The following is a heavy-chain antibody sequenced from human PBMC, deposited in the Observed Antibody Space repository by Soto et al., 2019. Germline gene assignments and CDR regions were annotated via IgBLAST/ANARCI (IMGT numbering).Heavy chain of an antibody. V-gene: IGHV3-11*05. D-gene: IGHD4-17*01. CDR2: ISSSSSYT. J-gene: IGHJ6*02. CDR1: GFTFRAYS. CDR3: ARGTTVVTNYYYYYGMDV. Sequence: GGSLSLFSAASGFTFRAYSTDSIRQAPGKGAAWVSYISSSSSYTNYADSVKGRFTISRDNAKNSLYLQMNSLRAEDTAVYYCARGTTVVTNYYYYYGMDVWGQGTTVTVSS.